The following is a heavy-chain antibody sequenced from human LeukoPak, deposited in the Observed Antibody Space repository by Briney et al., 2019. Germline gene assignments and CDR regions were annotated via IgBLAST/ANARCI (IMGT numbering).Heavy chain of an antibody. CDR1: GFTFGDYS. Sequence: GGSLRLSCTASGFTFGDYSMSWFCQAPGKGLEWVGFSRSKAYGGTIQYAASVRGRFIISRDDSKSIAYLQMNSLKTEDTGVYYCARNPYYDFCCFDYWGQGTLVTVSS. V-gene: IGHV3-49*03. D-gene: IGHD3-3*01. CDR3: ARNPYYDFCCFDY. CDR2: SRSKAYGGTI. J-gene: IGHJ4*02.